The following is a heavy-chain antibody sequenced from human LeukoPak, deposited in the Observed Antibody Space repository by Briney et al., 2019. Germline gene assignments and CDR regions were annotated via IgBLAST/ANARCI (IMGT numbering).Heavy chain of an antibody. V-gene: IGHV1-18*01. CDR3: ARDPTNTSGRYAYFDY. D-gene: IGHD6-19*01. Sequence: ASVTLSFTTFVHSFTHHGFNWGRQPPGQGLEWVGWSSGYKRHTHYAQNFQGRVTLTSDTSTSTVYMELRSLRSDDTAVYYWARDPTNTSGRYAYFDYWGQGALVTVS. CDR1: VHSFTHHG. J-gene: IGHJ4*02. CDR2: SSGYKRHT.